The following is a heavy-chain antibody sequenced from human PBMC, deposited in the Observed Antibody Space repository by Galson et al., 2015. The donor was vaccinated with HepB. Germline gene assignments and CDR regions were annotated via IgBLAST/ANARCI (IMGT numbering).Heavy chain of an antibody. D-gene: IGHD5-12*01. J-gene: IGHJ4*02. CDR3: ARGPYGVATFFDY. CDR2: IKQDGSEK. CDR1: GFTFSSYW. Sequence: SLRLSCAASGFTFSSYWMSWVRQAPGKGLEWVANIKQDGSEKYYVDSVKGRFTISRDNAKNSLYLQMNSLRAEDTAVYYCARGPYGVATFFDYWGQGTLVTVSS. V-gene: IGHV3-7*03.